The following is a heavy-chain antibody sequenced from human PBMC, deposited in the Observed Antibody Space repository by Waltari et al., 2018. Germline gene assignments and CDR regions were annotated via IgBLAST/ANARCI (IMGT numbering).Heavy chain of an antibody. V-gene: IGHV3-30*18. J-gene: IGHJ4*02. CDR2: TSYDAMTG. CDR3: ANAPSGGRFSVPGIDY. D-gene: IGHD2-15*01. Sequence: QFQLVESGGGVVQPGRSLTLSCAASGFTFSSYGIHWVRQAPGKGLGWLALTSYDAMTGYYADSVKGRFTVSRDNSKNLAFLQLNSLRPEDTAMYFCANAPSGGRFSVPGIDYWGQGTLVTVSS. CDR1: GFTFSSYG.